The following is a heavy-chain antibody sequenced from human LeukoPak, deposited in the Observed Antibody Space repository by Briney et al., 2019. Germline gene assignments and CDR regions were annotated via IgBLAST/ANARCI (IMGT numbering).Heavy chain of an antibody. Sequence: SETLSLTCAVHGGSFSGYYWSWIRQPPGKGLDWIGYIYYSGSPNYNPSLKSRVTISVDTSKNQFSLKLSSVTAADTAVYYCARWDYGSETYGLDYWGQGTLVTVSS. V-gene: IGHV4-59*01. CDR1: GGSFSGYY. D-gene: IGHD3-10*01. CDR2: IYYSGSP. CDR3: ARWDYGSETYGLDY. J-gene: IGHJ4*02.